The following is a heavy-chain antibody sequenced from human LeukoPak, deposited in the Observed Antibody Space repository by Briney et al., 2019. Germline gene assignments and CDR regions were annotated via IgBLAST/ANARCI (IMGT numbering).Heavy chain of an antibody. CDR3: ARDGGSFTGDAFDI. J-gene: IGHJ3*02. D-gene: IGHD1-26*01. Sequence: GRSLRLSCAASGFTFSSYGMHWVRQAPGKGLEWVAVISYDGSNKYYADSVKGRFTISRDNSKNTLYLQMNSLRAEDTAVYYCARDGGSFTGDAFDIWGQGTMVTVSS. CDR1: GFTFSSYG. V-gene: IGHV3-30*03. CDR2: ISYDGSNK.